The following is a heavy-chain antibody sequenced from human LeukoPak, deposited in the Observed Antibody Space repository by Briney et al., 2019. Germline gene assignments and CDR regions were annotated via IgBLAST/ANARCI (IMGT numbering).Heavy chain of an antibody. CDR1: VYTFTIYD. Sequence: ASVNVSCKASVYTFTIYDINWVRQATGQGLEWMGWMNPNSGNTGYAQKFQGRVTMTRNTSISTAYMELSSLRSEDTAVYYCARERGTGIAASWGQGTLVTVSS. V-gene: IGHV1-8*02. CDR3: ARERGTGIAAS. CDR2: MNPNSGNT. D-gene: IGHD6-13*01. J-gene: IGHJ4*02.